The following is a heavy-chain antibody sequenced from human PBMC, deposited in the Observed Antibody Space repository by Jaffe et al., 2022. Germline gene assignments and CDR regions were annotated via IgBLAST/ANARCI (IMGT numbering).Heavy chain of an antibody. D-gene: IGHD6-19*01. CDR2: INPNSGGT. CDR1: GYTFTGYY. J-gene: IGHJ4*02. V-gene: IGHV1-2*02. Sequence: QVQLVQSGAEVKKPGASVKVSCKASGYTFTGYYMHWVRQAPGQGLEWMGWINPNSGGTNYAQKFQGRVTMTRDTSISTAYMELSRLRSDDTAVYYCARGLGYSSGWGTSGDYFDYWGQGTLVTVSS. CDR3: ARGLGYSSGWGTSGDYFDY.